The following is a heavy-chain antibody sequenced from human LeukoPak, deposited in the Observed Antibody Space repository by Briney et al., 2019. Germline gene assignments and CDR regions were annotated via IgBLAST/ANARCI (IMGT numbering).Heavy chain of an antibody. Sequence: PSETLSLTCAVSGYSITSGYYWGWIRQPPGKGLEWIGSIYRSGSTYYNPSLKTRVTISVDTSKNQFSLKLSSVTAADTAVYYCARLYLRDHCSSTSCYGLYFDYWGQGTLVTVSS. CDR2: IYRSGST. J-gene: IGHJ4*02. CDR3: ARLYLRDHCSSTSCYGLYFDY. V-gene: IGHV4-38-2*01. CDR1: GYSITSGYY. D-gene: IGHD2-2*01.